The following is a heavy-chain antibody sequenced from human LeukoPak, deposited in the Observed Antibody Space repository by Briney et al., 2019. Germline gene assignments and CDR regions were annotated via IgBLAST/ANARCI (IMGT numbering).Heavy chain of an antibody. D-gene: IGHD2-2*01. J-gene: IGHJ6*02. CDR1: GFTFSTYS. CDR2: ISSGSSYI. CDR3: ARDSGNRRVDPYGMDV. Sequence: GGSLRLSCAASGFTFSTYSMNWVRQAPGKGLEWVSSISSGSSYIYYADSVKGRFTISRDNAKNSLYLQMNSLRAEDTAVYYCARDSGNRRVDPYGMDVWGQGTTVTVSS. V-gene: IGHV3-21*03.